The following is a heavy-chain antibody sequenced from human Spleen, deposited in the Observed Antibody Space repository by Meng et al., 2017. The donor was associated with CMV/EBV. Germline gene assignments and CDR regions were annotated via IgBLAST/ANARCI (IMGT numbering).Heavy chain of an antibody. D-gene: IGHD2-15*01. CDR2: IRGYNGRT. Sequence: YPFYSYAFSWVHQTPGNGLEGMGLIRGYNGRTNYAQSFQGTLTLPTTTSTSTAYMELSNLRSTDTAVYFCARDYSDIEGHEYHFVDPWGQGTLVTVSS. CDR3: ARDYSDIEGHEYHFVDP. CDR1: YPFYSYA. V-gene: IGHV1-18*01. J-gene: IGHJ5*02.